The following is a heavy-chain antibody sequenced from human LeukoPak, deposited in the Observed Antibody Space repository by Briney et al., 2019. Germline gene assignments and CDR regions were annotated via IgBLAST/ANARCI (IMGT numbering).Heavy chain of an antibody. CDR1: GGSISSGGSS. D-gene: IGHD2-21*01. CDR3: ARSLSGGGDCFDY. V-gene: IGHV4-30-2*01. CDR2: IYHSGST. J-gene: IGHJ4*02. Sequence: PSESLSLTCAVSGGSISSGGSSWSWIRQPPGKGLEWIGYIYHSGSTYYNPSLKSRVTISVDRSKNQFSLKLRSVTAADTAVYYCARSLSGGGDCFDYWGQGTLVTVSS.